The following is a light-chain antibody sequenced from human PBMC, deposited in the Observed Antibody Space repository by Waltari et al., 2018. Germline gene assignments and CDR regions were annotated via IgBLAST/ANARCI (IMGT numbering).Light chain of an antibody. CDR1: SPNIGSHS. V-gene: IGLV1-47*01. J-gene: IGLJ2*01. Sequence: QSILTQPTSASGTPGQRVTISCSGSSPNIGSHSGSWYQEVPGTAPKLLIYRNNQRPSGVPDRFSGSKSGTSASLAISGLRSEDEAHYYCAAWDDSLSGHMVFGGGTKLTVL. CDR2: RNN. CDR3: AAWDDSLSGHMV.